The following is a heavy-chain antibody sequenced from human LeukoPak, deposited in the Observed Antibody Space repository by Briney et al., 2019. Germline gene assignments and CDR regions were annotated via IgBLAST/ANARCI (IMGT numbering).Heavy chain of an antibody. Sequence: EASVKVSCKASGGTFSSYAISWVRQAPGQGLEWMGGIIPIFGTANYAQKFQGRATITTDESTSTAYMELSSLRSEDTAVYYCARLVRHFKRMSYWFDPWGQGTLVTVSS. CDR2: IIPIFGTA. D-gene: IGHD2-21*01. CDR3: ARLVRHFKRMSYWFDP. V-gene: IGHV1-69*05. J-gene: IGHJ5*02. CDR1: GGTFSSYA.